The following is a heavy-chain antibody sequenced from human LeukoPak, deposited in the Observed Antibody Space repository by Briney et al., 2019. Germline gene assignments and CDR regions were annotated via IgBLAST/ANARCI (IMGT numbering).Heavy chain of an antibody. D-gene: IGHD2-8*01. CDR3: ATSPNYCTNGVCYETIDY. J-gene: IGHJ4*02. CDR2: IYTSGST. Sequence: SETLSLTCTVSGGSISSGSYYWSWIRQPAGKGLEWIGRIYTSGSTNYNPSLKSRVTISVDTSKNQFSLKLSSVTAADTAVYYCATSPNYCTNGVCYETIDYWGQGTLVTVSS. V-gene: IGHV4-61*02. CDR1: GGSISSGSYY.